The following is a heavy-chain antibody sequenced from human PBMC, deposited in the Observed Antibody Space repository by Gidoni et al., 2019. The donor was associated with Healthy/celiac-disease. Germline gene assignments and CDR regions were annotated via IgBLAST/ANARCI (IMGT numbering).Heavy chain of an antibody. CDR1: GGSFSGSY. J-gene: IGHJ6*02. D-gene: IGHD1-26*01. V-gene: IGHV4-34*01. CDR2: INHSGST. Sequence: QVQLQQWGAGLLKPSETLSLTCAVYGGSFSGSYWSWIRQPPGTGLEWIGEINHSGSTNYNPSLKSRVTISVDTSKNQFSLKLSSVTAADTAVYYCARGRGGSYYGFYYYYGMDVWGQGTTVTVSS. CDR3: ARGRGGSYYGFYYYYGMDV.